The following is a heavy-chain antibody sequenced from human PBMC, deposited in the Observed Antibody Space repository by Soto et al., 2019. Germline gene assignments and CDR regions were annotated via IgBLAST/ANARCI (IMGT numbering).Heavy chain of an antibody. D-gene: IGHD3-9*01. Sequence: ASVKVSCKVSGYTLTELSMHWVRQAPGKGLEWMGGFDPEDGETIYAQKFQGRVTMTEDTSTDTAYMELSSLRSEDTAVYYCATDRRLRYFDEDYYYYGMDVWGQGTTVTVSS. J-gene: IGHJ6*02. V-gene: IGHV1-24*01. CDR1: GYTLTELS. CDR3: ATDRRLRYFDEDYYYYGMDV. CDR2: FDPEDGET.